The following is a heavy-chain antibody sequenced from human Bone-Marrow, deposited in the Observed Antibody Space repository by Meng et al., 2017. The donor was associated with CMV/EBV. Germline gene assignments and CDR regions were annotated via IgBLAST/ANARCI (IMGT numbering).Heavy chain of an antibody. J-gene: IGHJ4*02. Sequence: SGGTFSSYAISWVRQAPGQGLEWMGGIIPIFGTANYAQKFQGRVTITADKSTSTAYMELSSLRSEDTAVYYCARDSGSGYGSFTFDYWGQGTLVTVSS. CDR3: ARDSGSGYGSFTFDY. CDR2: IIPIFGTA. V-gene: IGHV1-69*06. CDR1: GGTFSSYA. D-gene: IGHD6-25*01.